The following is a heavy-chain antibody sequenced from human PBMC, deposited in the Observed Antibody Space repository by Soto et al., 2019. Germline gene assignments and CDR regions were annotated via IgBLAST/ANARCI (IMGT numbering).Heavy chain of an antibody. J-gene: IGHJ4*02. CDR1: GFAVSSKY. Sequence: EVQLVESGGGLIQPGGSLRLSCAASGFAVSSKYMTWVRQAPGKGLEWVSVIYGGGTTYYADSVKGRFTISRDTSKNTLYXXXXXXXXXXXXXXXXXXXXXXPGFDFWGQGTLVTVSS. CDR2: IYGGGTT. CDR3: XXXXXXPGFDF. V-gene: IGHV3-53*01.